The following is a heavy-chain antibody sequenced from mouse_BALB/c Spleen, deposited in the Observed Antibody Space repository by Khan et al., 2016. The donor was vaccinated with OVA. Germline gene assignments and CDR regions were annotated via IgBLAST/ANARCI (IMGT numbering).Heavy chain of an antibody. D-gene: IGHD1-3*01. CDR3: TRDIIDY. CDR1: GYTFTTYW. Sequence: QVQLKQSGAELAKPGASVKMSCKASGYTFTTYWMHWVKQRPGQGLEWIGYINPTSGYTDYNEKFKDRATLSADKSSSTAYMQLSSLTSEDSAVDYCTRDIIDYWGQGTTLTVSS. V-gene: IGHV1-7*01. J-gene: IGHJ2*01. CDR2: INPTSGYT.